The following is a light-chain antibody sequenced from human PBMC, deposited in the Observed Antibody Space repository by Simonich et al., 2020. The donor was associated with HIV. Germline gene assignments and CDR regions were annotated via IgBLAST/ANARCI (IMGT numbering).Light chain of an antibody. V-gene: IGKV4-1*01. J-gene: IGKJ4*01. CDR2: WAS. CDR1: QSVLYSSNNKNY. CDR3: QQYHSIPPT. Sequence: DIVMTQSPDSLAVSLGERATINCKSSQSVLYSSNNKNYLTWYQQKPGQPPKLLIYWASTRESGVPDRFSRSGSGTDFTLSISSLQAEDVAVYYCQQYHSIPPTFGGGTKVEIK.